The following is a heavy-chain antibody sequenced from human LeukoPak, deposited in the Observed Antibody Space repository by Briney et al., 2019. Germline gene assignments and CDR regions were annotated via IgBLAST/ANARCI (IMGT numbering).Heavy chain of an antibody. J-gene: IGHJ5*02. V-gene: IGHV4-4*07. D-gene: IGHD6-13*01. CDR1: GGSISSYY. CDR3: ARGAKGIAAAAPRWFDP. CDR2: IYTSGST. Sequence: PSETLSLTCTVSGGSISSYYWSWIRQPAGKGLEWIGRIYTSGSTDYNPSLKSRVTMSVDTSKNQFSLKLSSVTAADTAVYYCARGAKGIAAAAPRWFDPWGQGTLVTVSS.